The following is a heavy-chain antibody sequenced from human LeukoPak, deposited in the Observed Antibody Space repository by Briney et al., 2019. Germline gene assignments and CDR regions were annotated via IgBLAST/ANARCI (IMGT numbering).Heavy chain of an antibody. CDR1: GGTFSSYA. D-gene: IGHD3-22*01. CDR3: ANSYYDSSGQIDY. J-gene: IGHJ4*02. V-gene: IGHV1-69*05. Sequence: SVKVSCKASGGTFSSYAISWVRQAPGQGLEWRGGIIPIFGTANYAQKFQGRVTITTDESTSTAYMELSSLRSEDTAVYYCANSYYDSSGQIDYWGQGTLVTVSS. CDR2: IIPIFGTA.